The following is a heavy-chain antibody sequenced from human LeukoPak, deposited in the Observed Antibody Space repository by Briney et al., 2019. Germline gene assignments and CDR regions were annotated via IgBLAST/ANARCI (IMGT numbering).Heavy chain of an antibody. CDR2: ISGSGGGT. V-gene: IGHV3-23*01. D-gene: IGHD3-10*01. Sequence: GGSLRLSCAASGFTFSSNAMSCVRQAPGKGLEWVSAISGSGGGTYYADSVKGRFTISSDNSKNTLYLQMNSLRAEDTAEYYCAKHERYYSGSGSFLYCWGQGGLVTVSS. CDR3: AKHERYYSGSGSFLYC. J-gene: IGHJ4*02. CDR1: GFTFSSNA.